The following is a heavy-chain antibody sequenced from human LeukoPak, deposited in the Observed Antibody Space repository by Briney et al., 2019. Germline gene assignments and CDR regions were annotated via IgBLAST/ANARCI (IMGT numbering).Heavy chain of an antibody. CDR3: ARDDSSNSGHFDL. CDR2: ISSSSDTM. CDR1: GFTLSSYE. Sequence: GGSLRLSCAASGFTLSSYEMNWVRQAPGKGLEWVSYISSSSDTMFYPDSVKGRFTISRDNAKSSLYLQMYSLRDEDTAVYYCARDDSSNSGHFDLWGRGTLVAVSS. D-gene: IGHD6-13*01. J-gene: IGHJ2*01. V-gene: IGHV3-48*03.